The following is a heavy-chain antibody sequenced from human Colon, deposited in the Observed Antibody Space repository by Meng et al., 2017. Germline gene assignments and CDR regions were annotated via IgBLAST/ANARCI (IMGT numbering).Heavy chain of an antibody. V-gene: IGHV4-4*02. CDR2: NNHSGST. Sequence: QGVARAVGPGPVKPLGTLSLHRPVLGGPISSKFWWTWVRQPPGEGLGWIWENNHSGSTSYVPSLKSRITISVDKSNNLLSLKLNSVTAADTAMYYCARRNTRNSGGGNNYWGQGTLVTVSS. CDR1: GGPISSKFW. D-gene: IGHD3-10*01. CDR3: ARRNTRNSGGGNNY. J-gene: IGHJ4*02.